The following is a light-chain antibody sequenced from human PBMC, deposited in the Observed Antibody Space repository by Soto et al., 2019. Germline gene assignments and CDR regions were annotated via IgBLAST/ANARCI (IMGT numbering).Light chain of an antibody. CDR3: QQYNSYWT. CDR1: QSISSW. J-gene: IGKJ1*01. V-gene: IGKV1-5*03. Sequence: IQLTQSPSTLSSSVGDRVTLTCRASQSISSWLAWYQQKPGKAPKLRIYKASSLESGVPSWFSGSGSGTEFTLTISSLQPDDFATYYCQQYNSYWTFGQGTKVDIK. CDR2: KAS.